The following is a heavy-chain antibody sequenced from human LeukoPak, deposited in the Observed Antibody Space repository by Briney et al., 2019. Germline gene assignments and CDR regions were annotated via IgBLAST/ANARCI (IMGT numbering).Heavy chain of an antibody. V-gene: IGHV4-61*02. J-gene: IGHJ6*03. Sequence: SETLSLTCTVSGSSISSGSYYWSWIRQPAGKGLVWIGRIYTSGSTNYNPSLKSRVTISVDTSKNQFSLKLSSVTAADTAVYYCAGPAGTTKYYYMDVWGKGTTVTVSS. D-gene: IGHD4-17*01. CDR3: AGPAGTTKYYYMDV. CDR1: GSSISSGSYY. CDR2: IYTSGST.